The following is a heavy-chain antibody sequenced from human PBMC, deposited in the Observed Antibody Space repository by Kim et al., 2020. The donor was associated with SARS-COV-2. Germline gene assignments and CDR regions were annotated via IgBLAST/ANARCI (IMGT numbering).Heavy chain of an antibody. Sequence: GGSLRLSCAASGFTFSGSAIHWVRQASGKGLEWVGRIRSKDNSYATAYAASVKGRFTISRDDSKNTAYLQMNSLKTEDTAVYYCTSVPGMTLAFWDAFDIWGQGTMVTVSS. D-gene: IGHD1-1*01. CDR3: TSVPGMTLAFWDAFDI. V-gene: IGHV3-73*01. CDR1: GFTFSGSA. CDR2: IRSKDNSYAT. J-gene: IGHJ3*02.